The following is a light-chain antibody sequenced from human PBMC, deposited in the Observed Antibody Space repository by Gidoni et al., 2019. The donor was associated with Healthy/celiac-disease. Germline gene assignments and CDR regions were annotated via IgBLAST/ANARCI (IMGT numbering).Light chain of an antibody. CDR3: QACDSSTVL. CDR2: QDT. CDR1: KLGNKY. Sequence: SYELTQPPSVSVSPGQTASITCSGDKLGNKYACWYQQKPGQSPVVVIYQDTKRPSIIPERFSGSNSGNTATLTISGTQTMDEADYYCQACDSSTVLFGGGTKLTVL. V-gene: IGLV3-1*01. J-gene: IGLJ2*01.